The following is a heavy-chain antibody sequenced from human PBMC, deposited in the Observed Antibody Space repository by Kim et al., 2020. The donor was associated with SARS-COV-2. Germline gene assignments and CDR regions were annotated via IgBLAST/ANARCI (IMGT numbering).Heavy chain of an antibody. V-gene: IGHV7-4-1*02. Sequence: ASVKVSCKASGYTFTSYAMNWVRQAPGQGLEWMGWINTNTGNPTYAQGFTGRFVFSLDTSVSTAYLQISSLKAEDTAVYYCARVRYFDGYYYYGMDVWGQGTTVTVSS. CDR1: GYTFTSYA. CDR3: ARVRYFDGYYYYGMDV. CDR2: INTNTGNP. D-gene: IGHD3-9*01. J-gene: IGHJ6*02.